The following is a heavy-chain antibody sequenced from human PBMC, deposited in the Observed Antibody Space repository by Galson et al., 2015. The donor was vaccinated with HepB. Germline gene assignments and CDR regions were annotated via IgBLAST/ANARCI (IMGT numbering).Heavy chain of an antibody. CDR3: ARLRYTYALDY. J-gene: IGHJ4*02. CDR1: GFTFSSYW. V-gene: IGHV3-7*03. CDR2: INQDGSEK. D-gene: IGHD5-18*01. Sequence: SLRLSCAASGFTFSSYWMTWVRQAPGKGLEWVANINQDGSEKYYVDSVKGRFSISRDNAKNSLSLQMNSLRAEDTAVYYCARLRYTYALDYWGQGTLVTVSS.